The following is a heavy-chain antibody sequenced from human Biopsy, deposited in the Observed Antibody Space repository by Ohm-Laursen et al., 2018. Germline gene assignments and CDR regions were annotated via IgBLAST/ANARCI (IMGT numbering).Heavy chain of an antibody. CDR2: IFYRGST. CDR3: ARDYDSSGYYFVS. V-gene: IGHV4-39*01. D-gene: IGHD3-22*01. CDR1: GGSISNNNYY. Sequence: TLSLTCTVSGGSISNNNYYWGWIRQPPGKGLEWIGSIFYRGSTHYKPSLKSRVNISVDTSKNQFSLKLNVVTAPDTAVYYCARDYDSSGYYFVSWGQGTLVTVSS. J-gene: IGHJ4*02.